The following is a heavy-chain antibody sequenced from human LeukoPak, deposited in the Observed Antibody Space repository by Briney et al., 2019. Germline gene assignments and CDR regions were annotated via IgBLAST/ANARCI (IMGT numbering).Heavy chain of an antibody. J-gene: IGHJ4*02. CDR1: GYTFIICD. Sequence: ASVKVSCKTSGYTFIICDVTWVRQAPGQGLECMDWISGYTGKTNCAQKLQGRVTMTTDTSTSTAYMELRSLTSDDTAVYYCARDTCSSARCPFDYWGQGTLVTVSS. D-gene: IGHD2-2*01. CDR3: ARDTCSSARCPFDY. CDR2: ISGYTGKT. V-gene: IGHV1-18*01.